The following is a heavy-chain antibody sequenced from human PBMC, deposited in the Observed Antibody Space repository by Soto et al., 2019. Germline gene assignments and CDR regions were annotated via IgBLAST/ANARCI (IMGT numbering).Heavy chain of an antibody. CDR3: AKDNGNYGSGSFSH. D-gene: IGHD3-10*01. J-gene: IGHJ4*02. V-gene: IGHV3-23*01. CDR2: ISGTGDSS. Sequence: EVQLLESGGGLVQPGGSLRLSCAASGFTFGSYAMSWVRQAPGKGLEWVSLISGTGDSSEYANSVKGRLTISRDYSKTTVFLQTNSLRAEETAVYFCAKDNGNYGSGSFSHWGQGTLVTVSS. CDR1: GFTFGSYA.